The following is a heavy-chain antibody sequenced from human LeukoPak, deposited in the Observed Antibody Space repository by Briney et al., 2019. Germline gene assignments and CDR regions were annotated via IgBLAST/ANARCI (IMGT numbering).Heavy chain of an antibody. D-gene: IGHD3-22*01. J-gene: IGHJ4*02. Sequence: SETLSLTCAVYGGSFSGYYWSWIRQPPGKGLEWIGEINHSGSINYNPSLKSRVTISVDTSKNQFSLKLSSVTAADTAVYYCARGRGLGYDSSTPSSYYFDYWGQGTLVTVSS. CDR3: ARGRGLGYDSSTPSSYYFDY. CDR1: GGSFSGYY. CDR2: INHSGSI. V-gene: IGHV4-34*01.